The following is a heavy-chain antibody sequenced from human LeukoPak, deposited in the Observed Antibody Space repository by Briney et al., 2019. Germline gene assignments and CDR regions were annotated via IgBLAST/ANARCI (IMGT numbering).Heavy chain of an antibody. CDR1: GYTFTGYY. V-gene: IGHV1-2*02. J-gene: IGHJ4*02. CDR2: INPNSGGT. CDR3: ARGRRIVVVPAAIRFDY. D-gene: IGHD2-2*02. Sequence: ASVTVSCKASGYTFTGYYMHWVRQAPGQGLEWMGWINPNSGGTNYAQKFQGRVTMTRDTSISTAYMELSRLRSDDTAVYYCARGRRIVVVPAAIRFDYWGQGTLVTVSS.